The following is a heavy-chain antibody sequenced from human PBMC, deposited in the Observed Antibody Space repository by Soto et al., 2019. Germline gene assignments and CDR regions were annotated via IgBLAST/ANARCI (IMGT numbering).Heavy chain of an antibody. CDR1: GGTFSSYT. CDR3: ARAGGGDFASGYFDY. V-gene: IGHV1-69*02. J-gene: IGHJ4*02. CDR2: IIPILGIA. D-gene: IGHD2-21*02. Sequence: QVQLVQSGAEVKKPGSSVKVSCKASGGTFSSYTISWVRQAPGQGLEWMGRIIPILGIANYAQKFQGRVTSTADKSTSTAYMELSSLRSEDTAVYYCARAGGGDFASGYFDYWGQGTLVTVSS.